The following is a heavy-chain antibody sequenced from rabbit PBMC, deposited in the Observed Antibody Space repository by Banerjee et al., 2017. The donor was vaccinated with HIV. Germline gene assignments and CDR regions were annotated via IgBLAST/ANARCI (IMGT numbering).Heavy chain of an antibody. V-gene: IGHV1S40*01. CDR1: GIDFSSTYY. J-gene: IGHJ4*01. D-gene: IGHD1-1*01. CDR3: ARRANSDYFNL. CDR2: IYVGGSTGT. Sequence: QSLEESGGDLVKPGASLTLTCTASGIDFSSTYYICWVRQAPGKGLELITCIYVGGSTGTWYASWAKGRFTISKTSSTTVTLQLTSLTAADTAIYFCARRANSDYFNLWGPGTLVTVS.